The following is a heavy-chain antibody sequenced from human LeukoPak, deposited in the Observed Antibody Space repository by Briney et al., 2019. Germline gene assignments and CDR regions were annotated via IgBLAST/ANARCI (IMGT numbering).Heavy chain of an antibody. CDR2: INHSGST. CDR3: ARGVPPTTVVTPGWFDP. CDR1: GGSFSGYY. Sequence: PSETLSLTCAVYGGSFSGYYWSWIRQPPGKGLEWIGEINHSGSTNYNPPLKSRVTISVDTSKNQFSLKLSSVTAADTAVYYCARGVPPTTVVTPGWFDPWGQGTLVTVSS. D-gene: IGHD4-23*01. J-gene: IGHJ5*02. V-gene: IGHV4-34*01.